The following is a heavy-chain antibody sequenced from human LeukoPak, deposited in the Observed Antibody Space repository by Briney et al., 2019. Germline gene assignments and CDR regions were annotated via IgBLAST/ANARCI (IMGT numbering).Heavy chain of an antibody. V-gene: IGHV3-74*01. CDR2: INSDGSST. J-gene: IGHJ3*02. CDR3: ARENSGRYGAFDI. D-gene: IGHD6-13*01. CDR1: GFTFSSYW. Sequence: PGGSLRLSCAASGFTFSSYWMHWVRQAPGKGLVWVSRINSDGSSTSYADSVKGRFTISRDNAKNTLYLQMNSLRAEDTAVYYCARENSGRYGAFDIWGQGTMVTVSS.